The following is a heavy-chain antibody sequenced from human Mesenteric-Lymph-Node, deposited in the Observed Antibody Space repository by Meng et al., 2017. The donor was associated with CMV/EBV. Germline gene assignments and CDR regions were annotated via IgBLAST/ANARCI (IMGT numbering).Heavy chain of an antibody. J-gene: IGHJ5*02. CDR2: INPDGSGE. Sequence: GESLKISCAASGFTFSSYEMNWVRQAPGKGLEWVANINPDGSGEYYVGSVKGRFTISRDNAKNSLYLQLNSLRVEDTAVYYCARGARVPGPWGQGTLVTVSS. CDR1: GFTFSSYE. V-gene: IGHV3-7*01. CDR3: ARGARVPGP.